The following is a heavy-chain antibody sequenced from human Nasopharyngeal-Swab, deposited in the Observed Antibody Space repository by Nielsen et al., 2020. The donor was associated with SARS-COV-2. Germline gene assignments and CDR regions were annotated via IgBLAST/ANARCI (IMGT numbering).Heavy chain of an antibody. CDR2: INHSGST. D-gene: IGHD6-19*01. CDR1: GGSFSGYY. Sequence: GSLRLSCAVYGGSFSGYYWSWIRQPPGKGLEWIGEINHSGSTNYNPSLKSRVTISVDTSKNQFSLKLSSVTAADTAVYYCARSNRDSSGWYGIGWYFDYWGQGTLVTVSS. J-gene: IGHJ4*02. CDR3: ARSNRDSSGWYGIGWYFDY. V-gene: IGHV4-34*01.